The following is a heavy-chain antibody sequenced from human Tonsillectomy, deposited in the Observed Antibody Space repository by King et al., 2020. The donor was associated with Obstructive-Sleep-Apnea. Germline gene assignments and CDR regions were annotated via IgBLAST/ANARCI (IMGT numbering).Heavy chain of an antibody. CDR1: GVSISNSDYY. CDR2: IFYSGKT. J-gene: IGHJ6*02. D-gene: IGHD6-6*01. Sequence: VQLQESGAGLVKPSQTLSLTCSVSGVSISNSDYYWSWFRQPPGKGLEWIGRIFYSGKTAYNPSLQSRLTISLGTSKNQFSLGLTSVTAADTAIYYCARENQRLIHCSYTGCDSKYSGMDVWGQGTTVAVS. CDR3: ARENQRLIHCSYTGCDSKYSGMDV. V-gene: IGHV4-30-4*01.